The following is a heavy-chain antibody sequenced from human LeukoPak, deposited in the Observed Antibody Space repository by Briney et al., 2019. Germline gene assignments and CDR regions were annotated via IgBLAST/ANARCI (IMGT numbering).Heavy chain of an antibody. CDR1: GGSISSGGYY. CDR3: ARKKLGINPAFGY. D-gene: IGHD7-27*01. J-gene: IGHJ4*02. Sequence: SQTLSLTCTVSGGSISSGGYYWSWIRQHPGKGLEWIGYIYYSGSTYYNPSLKRRVTISVDTSKNQFSLKLSSVTAADTAVYYCARKKLGINPAFGYWGQGTLVTVSS. V-gene: IGHV4-31*03. CDR2: IYYSGST.